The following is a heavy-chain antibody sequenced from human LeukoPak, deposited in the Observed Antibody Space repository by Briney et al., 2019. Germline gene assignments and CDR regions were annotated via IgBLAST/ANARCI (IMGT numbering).Heavy chain of an antibody. J-gene: IGHJ4*02. CDR3: ARDPHRDSTDPAFDY. CDR2: INPNSGGT. V-gene: IGHV1-2*02. CDR1: GYTFTVYY. D-gene: IGHD4-17*01. Sequence: ASVKVSCKASGYTFTVYYMHWVRQAPGQGLEWMGWINPNSGGTNYAQKFQGRVAMTRDTSISTAYMELSRLRSDDTAVYYCARDPHRDSTDPAFDYWGQGTLVTVSS.